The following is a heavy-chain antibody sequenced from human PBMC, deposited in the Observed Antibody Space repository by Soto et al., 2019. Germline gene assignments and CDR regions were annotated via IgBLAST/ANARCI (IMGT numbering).Heavy chain of an antibody. Sequence: QVQLVQSAGEVKKPGASVKVSCKASGYSFTSYGISWVRRAPGQGLEWMGWISPYNGHTQFVERFQGRVTMTTDTSTQTAYMELSNLRSDETAHYYCARDLTIVPATHPRLENYGMDVWGQGTTVIVSS. V-gene: IGHV1-18*01. D-gene: IGHD2-2*01. J-gene: IGHJ6*02. CDR1: GYSFTSYG. CDR3: ARDLTIVPATHPRLENYGMDV. CDR2: ISPYNGHT.